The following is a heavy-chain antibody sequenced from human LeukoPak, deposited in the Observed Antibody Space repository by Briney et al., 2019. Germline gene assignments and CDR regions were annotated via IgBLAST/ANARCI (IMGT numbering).Heavy chain of an antibody. Sequence: GGSLRLSCAASGFTFSSYAIFWVRQAPGKGLEWVAVIWYDGSNKYYADSVKGRFTISRDNSKNTLYLQMNSLRAEDTAVYYCARAQIPYYFDYWGQGTLVTVSP. CDR2: IWYDGSNK. CDR3: ARAQIPYYFDY. V-gene: IGHV3-33*08. CDR1: GFTFSSYA. J-gene: IGHJ4*02.